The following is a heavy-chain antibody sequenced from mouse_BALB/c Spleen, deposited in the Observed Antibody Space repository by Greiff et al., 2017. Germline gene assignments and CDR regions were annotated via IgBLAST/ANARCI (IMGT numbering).Heavy chain of an antibody. D-gene: IGHD1-1*01. Sequence: EVKLVESGPGLVKPSQSLSLTCTVTGYSITSDYAWNWIRQFPGNKLEWMGYISYSGSTSYNPSLKSRISITRDTSKNQFFLQLNSVTTEDTATYYCARRDGSSYHWYFDVWGAGTTVTVSS. CDR1: GYSITSDYA. V-gene: IGHV3-2*02. CDR3: ARRDGSSYHWYFDV. CDR2: ISYSGST. J-gene: IGHJ1*01.